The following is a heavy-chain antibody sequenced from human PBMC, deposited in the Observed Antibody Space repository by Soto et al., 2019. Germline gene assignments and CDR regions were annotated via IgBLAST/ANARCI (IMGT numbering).Heavy chain of an antibody. Sequence: PGESLKISCKGSGYSFTSSWITWVRQVPGKGLEWMGRIDPSDSYINYSPSFQGHVIFSADKSISTAYLQWSSLKASDTAIYYCARHEPLKSGTSSNWGQGTLVTVSS. CDR3: ARHEPLKSGTSSN. CDR2: IDPSDSYI. J-gene: IGHJ4*01. V-gene: IGHV5-10-1*01. CDR1: GYSFTSSW. D-gene: IGHD2-2*01.